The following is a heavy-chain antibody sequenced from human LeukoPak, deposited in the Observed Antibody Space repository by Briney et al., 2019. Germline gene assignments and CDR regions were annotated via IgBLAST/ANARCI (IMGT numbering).Heavy chain of an antibody. D-gene: IGHD1-26*01. CDR3: ARDPYSGGYYAYYYYYMDV. V-gene: IGHV3-21*01. J-gene: IGHJ6*03. CDR1: GFTFSNYN. Sequence: PGEALRLSCAASGFTFSNYNMNWVRQTPGKGPEWLSSITYSSSHTYYADSVKGRFTIPRDNAKNSLYLQLDSLRDEDTAVYYCARDPYSGGYYAYYYYYMDVWGTGTTVTVSS. CDR2: ITYSSSHT.